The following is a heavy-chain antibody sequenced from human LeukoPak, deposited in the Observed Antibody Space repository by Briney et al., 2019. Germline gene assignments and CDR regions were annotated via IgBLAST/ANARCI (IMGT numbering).Heavy chain of an antibody. V-gene: IGHV5-51*01. Sequence: GESLKISCKGSGYSFTGYWIGWVRQMLGKGLEWMGIIYPDNSNTRYSPSFQGQVTISADKSINAAYLHWSSLRASDTAIYYCASARRGDYYWWFDPWGQGTLVTVSS. D-gene: IGHD2-21*01. CDR1: GYSFTGYW. CDR2: IYPDNSNT. J-gene: IGHJ5*02. CDR3: ASARRGDYYWWFDP.